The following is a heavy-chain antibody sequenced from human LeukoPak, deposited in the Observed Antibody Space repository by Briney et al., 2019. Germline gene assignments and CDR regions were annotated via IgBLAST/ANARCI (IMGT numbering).Heavy chain of an antibody. Sequence: PGGSLRLSCAASGFTFNSFAMSWVRQAPGKGLEWVSGISSSGGSTFYADSVKGRFTVSRDNSKDTLYLQMDSLRAEDTAVYFCAKNRWNNYGPGDYWGQGTLVTVSS. CDR2: ISSSGGST. CDR1: GFTFNSFA. J-gene: IGHJ4*02. D-gene: IGHD1/OR15-1a*01. V-gene: IGHV3-23*01. CDR3: AKNRWNNYGPGDY.